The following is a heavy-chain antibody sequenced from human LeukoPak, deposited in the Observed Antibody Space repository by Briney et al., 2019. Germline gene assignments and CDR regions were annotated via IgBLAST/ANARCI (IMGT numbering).Heavy chain of an antibody. Sequence: SETLSLTCAVYGGSFSGYYWSWIRQPPGKGLEWIGEINHSGSTNYNPSLKSRVTMSVDTSKNQFSLKLSSVTAADTAVYYCARAYCVGDCSVLHIYFDYWGQGTLVTVSS. CDR2: INHSGST. J-gene: IGHJ4*02. V-gene: IGHV4-34*01. D-gene: IGHD2-21*02. CDR3: ARAYCVGDCSVLHIYFDY. CDR1: GGSFSGYY.